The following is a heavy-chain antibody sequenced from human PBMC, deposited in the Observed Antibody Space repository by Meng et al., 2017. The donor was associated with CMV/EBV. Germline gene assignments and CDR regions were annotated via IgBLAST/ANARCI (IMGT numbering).Heavy chain of an antibody. V-gene: IGHV1-18*01. D-gene: IGHD6-13*01. CDR1: GYTFTSYG. CDR3: AREGSSWYGLYYYYGMDV. CDR2: ISAYNGNT. J-gene: IGHJ6*02. Sequence: ASVKVSCKASGYTFTSYGISWVRQAPGQGLEWMGWISAYNGNTNYAQKLQGGVTMTTDTSTSTAYTELRSLRSDDTAVYYCAREGSSWYGLYYYYGMDVWGQGTTVTVSS.